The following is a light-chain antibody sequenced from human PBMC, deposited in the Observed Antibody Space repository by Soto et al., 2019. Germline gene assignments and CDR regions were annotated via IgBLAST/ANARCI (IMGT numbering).Light chain of an antibody. CDR3: QRYNCYSAT. J-gene: IGKJ1*01. CDR1: QGISSW. CDR2: KAS. V-gene: IGKV1-5*03. Sequence: DIQMTQSPSTVSASVGDRVTITCRASQGISSWLAWYQQKPGKAPKLLIYKASSLESGVPSRFGGSGSGTEFTLTISSLQPDDFETYYCQRYNCYSATFGQGTNVEIK.